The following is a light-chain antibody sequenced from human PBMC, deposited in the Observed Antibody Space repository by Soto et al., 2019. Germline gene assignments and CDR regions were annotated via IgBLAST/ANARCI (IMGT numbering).Light chain of an antibody. J-gene: IGKJ1*01. Sequence: EIVMTQSPATLSVSPGERATVSCRASQSVSSNLAWYQQKPGQAPRLLIYGASRRAPGIPERFSGSGSGTDFTLTISRLEPEDFAVYYCQQYLTSPKTFGQGTKVDIK. CDR1: QSVSSN. V-gene: IGKV3-20*01. CDR3: QQYLTSPKT. CDR2: GAS.